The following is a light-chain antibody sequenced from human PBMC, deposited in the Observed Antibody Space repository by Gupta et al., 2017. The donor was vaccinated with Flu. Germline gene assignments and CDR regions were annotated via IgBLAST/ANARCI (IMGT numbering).Light chain of an antibody. CDR1: RRVKIY. V-gene: IGKV3-11*02. J-gene: IGKJ2*01. CDR3: QQRSGLPMPT. CDR2: DAS. Sequence: SLSLAPPDKATLSCRAGRRVKIYFVSYKQKPCQPPRSLMFDASKRDAAITDRCSGSGCARDFTLTISTREPEDFAVYYYQQRSGLPMPTFGQGTKLE.